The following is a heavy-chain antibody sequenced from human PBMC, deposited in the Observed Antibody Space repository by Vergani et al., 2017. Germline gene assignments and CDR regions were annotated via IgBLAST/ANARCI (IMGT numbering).Heavy chain of an antibody. CDR1: GFTFDDYA. J-gene: IGHJ5*02. V-gene: IGHV3-9*01. CDR2: ISWNSGSI. CDR3: AKDRLPFSGFGKRANNWFDP. D-gene: IGHD3-16*01. Sequence: EVQLVESGGGLVQPGRSLRLSCAASGFTFDDYAMHWVRQAPGKGLEWVSGISWNSGSIGYADSVKGRFTISRDNAKNSLYLQMNSLRAEDTALYYCAKDRLPFSGFGKRANNWFDPWGQGTLVTVSS.